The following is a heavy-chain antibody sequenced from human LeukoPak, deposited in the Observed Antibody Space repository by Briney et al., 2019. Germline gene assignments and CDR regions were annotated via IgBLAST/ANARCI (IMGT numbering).Heavy chain of an antibody. Sequence: GGSLRLSCAASGFTFSSYGMHWVRQAPGKGLEWVAFIRYDGSNKYYADSVKGRFTISRDSSKNTLYLQMNSLRAEDTAVYYCAKDGMTTVTTDAFDIWGQGTMVTVSS. D-gene: IGHD4-17*01. CDR1: GFTFSSYG. V-gene: IGHV3-30*02. CDR2: IRYDGSNK. CDR3: AKDGMTTVTTDAFDI. J-gene: IGHJ3*02.